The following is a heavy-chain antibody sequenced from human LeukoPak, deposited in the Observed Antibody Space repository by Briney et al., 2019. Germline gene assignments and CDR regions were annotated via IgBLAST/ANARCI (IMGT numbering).Heavy chain of an antibody. D-gene: IGHD3-10*01. CDR2: ISHDGSKK. Sequence: PGRSLRLSCAASGFAFSSYAVHWVRQAPGKGLECVAVISHDGSKKYYADFVKGRFTISRDNSKNTLYLHMNSLITEDKAVYFCAKDWKFDYVSGSFFPDNWGQGTLVTVSS. CDR3: AKDWKFDYVSGSFFPDN. CDR1: GFAFSSYA. V-gene: IGHV3-30-3*01. J-gene: IGHJ4*02.